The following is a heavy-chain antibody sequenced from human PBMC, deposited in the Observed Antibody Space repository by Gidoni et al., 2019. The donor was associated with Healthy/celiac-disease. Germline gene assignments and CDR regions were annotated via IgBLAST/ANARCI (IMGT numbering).Heavy chain of an antibody. CDR3: ARDYDYYDSSGYYYQAFDI. V-gene: IGHV1-69*01. CDR2: IIPIFGTA. CDR1: GGTFSSYA. Sequence: QVQLVQSGAEVKKPGSSVKVSCKTSGGTFSSYAISWVRQAPGQGLEWMGGIIPIFGTANYAQNFQGRVTITADESTSTAYMELSSLRSEDTAVYYCARDYDYYDSSGYYYQAFDIWGQGTMVTVSS. D-gene: IGHD3-22*01. J-gene: IGHJ3*02.